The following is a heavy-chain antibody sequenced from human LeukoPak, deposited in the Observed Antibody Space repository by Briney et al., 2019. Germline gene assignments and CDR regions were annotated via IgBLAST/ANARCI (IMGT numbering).Heavy chain of an antibody. J-gene: IGHJ6*02. Sequence: PGGSLRLSCAASGFTFSSYWMHWVRQAPGKGLLWVSLINSDGNNRGYADSVKGRFTVSRDNAKNTLYLQMNSLRAEDTAVYYCAKEGSRWNLSSYYYYGMDVWGQGTTVTVSS. CDR3: AKEGSRWNLSSYYYYGMDV. V-gene: IGHV3-74*01. CDR2: INSDGNNR. CDR1: GFTFSSYW. D-gene: IGHD6-13*01.